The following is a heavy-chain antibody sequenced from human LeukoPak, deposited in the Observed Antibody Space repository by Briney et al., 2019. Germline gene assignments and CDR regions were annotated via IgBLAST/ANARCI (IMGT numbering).Heavy chain of an antibody. Sequence: ASVKVSCKASGYTFTSYYIYWVRQAPGQGLEWMGIINPSVGNQSYAQKFQGRVTMTRDTSISTAYMELSRLRSDDTAVYYCASGDYGDPPLNYWGQGTLVTVSS. CDR3: ASGDYGDPPLNY. D-gene: IGHD4/OR15-4a*01. CDR1: GYTFTSYY. J-gene: IGHJ4*02. V-gene: IGHV1-46*01. CDR2: INPSVGNQ.